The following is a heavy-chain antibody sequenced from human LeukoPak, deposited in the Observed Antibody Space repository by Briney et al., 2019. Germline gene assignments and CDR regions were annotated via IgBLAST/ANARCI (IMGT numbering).Heavy chain of an antibody. CDR2: FDPEDGET. V-gene: IGHV1-24*01. J-gene: IGHJ4*02. CDR3: ATKDSSGWYYFDY. CDR1: GYTLTELS. Sequence: ASVNVSCKVSGYTLTELSMHGVRQAPGKGREWMGGFDPEDGETIYAQKFQGRVTMTEDTSTDTAYMELSSLRSEDTAVYYCATKDSSGWYYFDYWGQGTLVTVSS. D-gene: IGHD6-19*01.